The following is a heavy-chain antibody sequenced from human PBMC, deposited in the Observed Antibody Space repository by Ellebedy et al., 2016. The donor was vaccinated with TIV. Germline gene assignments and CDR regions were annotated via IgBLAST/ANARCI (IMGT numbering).Heavy chain of an antibody. CDR1: GFTVSSNY. V-gene: IGHV3-66*01. J-gene: IGHJ6*02. CDR2: IYSGGST. CDR3: ARYGDSSGYYGFSYYYGMDV. Sequence: GGSLRLSCAASGFTVSSNYMSWVRQAPGKGLEWVSVIYSGGSTYYADSVKGRFTISRDNSKNTLYLQMNSLRAEDTAVYYCARYGDSSGYYGFSYYYGMDVWGQGTTVTVSS. D-gene: IGHD3-22*01.